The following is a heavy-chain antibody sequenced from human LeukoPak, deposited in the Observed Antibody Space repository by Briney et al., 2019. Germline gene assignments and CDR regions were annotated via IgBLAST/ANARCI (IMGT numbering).Heavy chain of an antibody. CDR1: GFTFSSYA. Sequence: GGSLRLSCAASGFTFSSYAMSWVGQAPGKGLEWVSAISGSGGSTYYADSVKGRFAISRDNSKNTLYLQMTSLRAEDTAVYYCAKVTAVAGTETSDYYYYGMDVWGQGTTVTVSS. V-gene: IGHV3-23*01. CDR2: ISGSGGST. D-gene: IGHD6-19*01. J-gene: IGHJ6*02. CDR3: AKVTAVAGTETSDYYYYGMDV.